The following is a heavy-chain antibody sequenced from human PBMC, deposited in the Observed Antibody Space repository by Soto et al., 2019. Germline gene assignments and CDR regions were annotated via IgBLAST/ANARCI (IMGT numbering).Heavy chain of an antibody. V-gene: IGHV1-2*02. J-gene: IGHJ4*02. CDR3: EKGGPSVYWALFDS. CDR1: GYRFTGYF. CDR2: IKPINGDT. D-gene: IGHD2-8*01. Sequence: QVQVVQSGTEVRKPGASVRVSCKASGYRFTGYFIHWVRQAPGGGLEWLGWIKPINGDTEFGQKFQGRVTMSRDTAITTVYKEVTRLTSDDTAVYDGEKGGPSVYWALFDSWGQGTRVTVSS.